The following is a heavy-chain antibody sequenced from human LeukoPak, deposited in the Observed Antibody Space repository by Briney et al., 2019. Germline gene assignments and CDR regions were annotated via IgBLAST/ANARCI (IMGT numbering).Heavy chain of an antibody. CDR1: GFTFSSYS. Sequence: GGSLRLSCAASGFTFSSYSMNWVRQAPGKGLEWASSISSSSSYIYYADSVKGRFTISRDNAKNSLYLQMNSLRAEDTAVYYCARGGEQLAAYYYYGMDVWGQGTTVTVSS. CDR2: ISSSSSYI. V-gene: IGHV3-21*01. D-gene: IGHD6-6*01. CDR3: ARGGEQLAAYYYYGMDV. J-gene: IGHJ6*02.